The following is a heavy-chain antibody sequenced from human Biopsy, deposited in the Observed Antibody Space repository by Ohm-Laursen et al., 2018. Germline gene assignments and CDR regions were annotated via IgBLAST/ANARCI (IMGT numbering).Heavy chain of an antibody. CDR3: ARVPAYPSIDGYYGLDL. CDR2: INPNSGNA. CDR1: GYTFTSYD. Sequence: SSVKVSCKPSGYTFTSYDISWVRQAPGHGLEWMGWINPNSGNANYAQSFQGRLTVTRDTSITTAYMELTSLTSDDTAIYYCARVPAYPSIDGYYGLDLWGQGTTVIVSS. V-gene: IGHV1-2*02. D-gene: IGHD2-15*01. J-gene: IGHJ6*02.